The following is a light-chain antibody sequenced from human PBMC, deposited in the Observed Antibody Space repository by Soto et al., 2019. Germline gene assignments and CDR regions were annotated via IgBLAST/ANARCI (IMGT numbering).Light chain of an antibody. Sequence: QSALTQPASVSGSPGQSITISCTGTSSDVGGYNYVSWYQQHPGKAPKLMIYDVSNRPSGVSNRLSGSKSGNTASLTISALQAEDEADYYCSSYKSSSTLFGGGTKLTVL. CDR3: SSYKSSSTL. CDR2: DVS. CDR1: SSDVGGYNY. J-gene: IGLJ2*01. V-gene: IGLV2-14*01.